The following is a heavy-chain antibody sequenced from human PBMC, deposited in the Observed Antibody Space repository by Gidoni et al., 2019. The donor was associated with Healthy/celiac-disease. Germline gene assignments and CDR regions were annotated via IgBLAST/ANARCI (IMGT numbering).Heavy chain of an antibody. D-gene: IGHD5-12*01. J-gene: IGHJ6*03. Sequence: FRGSAMHWVRQASGKALEWVGRIRSKANNYATAYAASVKGRFTISRDDSKNTAYLKMNSLKTEDTAVYYCTSRYSGYGYYYYMDVWGKGTTVTVSS. V-gene: IGHV3-73*01. CDR2: IRSKANNYAT. CDR3: TSRYSGYGYYYYMDV. CDR1: FRGSA.